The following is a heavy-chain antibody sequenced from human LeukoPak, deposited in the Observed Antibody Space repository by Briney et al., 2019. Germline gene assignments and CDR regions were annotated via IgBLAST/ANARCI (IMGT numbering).Heavy chain of an antibody. J-gene: IGHJ5*02. CDR2: IVVGSGNT. Sequence: SVKVSCKASGFTFTSSAMQWVRQARGQRLEWIRWIVVGSGNTNYAQKFQERVTITRDMSTSTAYMELSSLRSEDTAVYYCAPEGYYDSSGYTNWFDPWGQGTLVTVSS. CDR3: APEGYYDSSGYTNWFDP. CDR1: GFTFTSSA. V-gene: IGHV1-58*02. D-gene: IGHD3-22*01.